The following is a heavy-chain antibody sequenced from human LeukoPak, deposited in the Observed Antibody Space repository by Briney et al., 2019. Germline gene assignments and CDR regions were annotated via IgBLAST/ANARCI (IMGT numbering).Heavy chain of an antibody. Sequence: PGGSLRLSCTASGFTFGDYAMSWVRQAPGKGLEWVGFIRSKAYGGTTEYAASVKGRFTISRDDSKSIAYLQMNSLKTEDTAVYYCTRPPLRGELGYGRHPIYYYYMDVWGKGTTVTISS. D-gene: IGHD5-18*01. CDR1: GFTFGDYA. J-gene: IGHJ6*03. V-gene: IGHV3-49*04. CDR3: TRPPLRGELGYGRHPIYYYYMDV. CDR2: IRSKAYGGTT.